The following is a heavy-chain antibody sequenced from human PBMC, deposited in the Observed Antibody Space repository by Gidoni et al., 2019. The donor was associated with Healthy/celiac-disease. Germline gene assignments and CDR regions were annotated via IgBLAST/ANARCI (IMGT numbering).Heavy chain of an antibody. CDR1: GFTFSSYA. Sequence: EVQLLESGGGLVQPGGSLRLSCAASGFTFSSYAMSWVRQAPGKGLEWVSSISGSASNSYYADSVKGRFTIFRDSSKNTLYLQMNSLRAEDTAVYYCAKDSGITMMVVADDAFDIWGQGTMVTVSS. V-gene: IGHV3-23*01. J-gene: IGHJ3*02. D-gene: IGHD3-22*01. CDR2: ISGSASNS. CDR3: AKDSGITMMVVADDAFDI.